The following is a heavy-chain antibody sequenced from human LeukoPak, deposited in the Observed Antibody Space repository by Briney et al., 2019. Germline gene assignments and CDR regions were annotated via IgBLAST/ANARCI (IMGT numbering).Heavy chain of an antibody. D-gene: IGHD6-19*01. J-gene: IGHJ3*02. V-gene: IGHV3-23*01. CDR3: AKDLKIAVAGTGAFDI. Sequence: GGSLRLSCAASGFTFSSYAMSLVRQAPGKGLSWVSSVSGSGSSTYDADSVKGRFTISRDNSKNTLYLQMNSLRAEDTAVYYCAKDLKIAVAGTGAFDIWGQGTMVTVSS. CDR1: GFTFSSYA. CDR2: VSGSGSST.